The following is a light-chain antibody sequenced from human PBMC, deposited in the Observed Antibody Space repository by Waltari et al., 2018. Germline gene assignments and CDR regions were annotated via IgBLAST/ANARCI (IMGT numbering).Light chain of an antibody. CDR2: RTS. J-gene: IGLJ1*01. V-gene: IGLV1-44*01. CDR1: SSNIGSDP. Sequence: QPVVTQAPSAAGTPGQSVTISCSARSSNIGSDPLCWYQVLPGSAPKLLIHRTSHRPSGITDRFSGSKSGTSASLAISGLQFDDEADYYCAAWDGSLYGYVLGTGTKVTVL. CDR3: AAWDGSLYGYV.